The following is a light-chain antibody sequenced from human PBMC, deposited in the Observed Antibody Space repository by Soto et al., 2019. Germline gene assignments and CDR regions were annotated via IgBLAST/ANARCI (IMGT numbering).Light chain of an antibody. Sequence: QSALTQPASVSGSPGQSITISCTGSSSDVGGYNYVSWYQHHPGKAPKLMIYEVTNRPSGVSDRFSGSKSGSTASLTISGLQTEDEADYYCGSITSSTTAVFGTGTKVTVL. V-gene: IGLV2-14*01. CDR3: GSITSSTTAV. CDR2: EVT. CDR1: SSDVGGYNY. J-gene: IGLJ1*01.